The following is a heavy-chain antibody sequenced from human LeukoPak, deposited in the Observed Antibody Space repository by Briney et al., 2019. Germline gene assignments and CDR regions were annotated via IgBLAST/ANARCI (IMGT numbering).Heavy chain of an antibody. D-gene: IGHD6-13*01. J-gene: IGHJ4*02. V-gene: IGHV1-18*01. CDR1: GYTFTSYG. Sequence: ASVKVSCKASGYTFTSYGISWVRQAPGQGLEWMGWISAYNGNTNYAQKLQGRVTMTTDTSTSTAYMELRSLRSDDTAVYYCARHSGIAAAGPWFDYWGQGTLVTVSS. CDR2: ISAYNGNT. CDR3: ARHSGIAAAGPWFDY.